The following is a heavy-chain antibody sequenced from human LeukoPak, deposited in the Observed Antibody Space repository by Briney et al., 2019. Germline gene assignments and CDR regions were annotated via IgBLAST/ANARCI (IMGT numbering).Heavy chain of an antibody. V-gene: IGHV5-51*01. D-gene: IGHD2-2*01. CDR1: GYLFNSRW. CDR3: AREVVPAALDAFDI. CDR2: IYPGDSDA. Sequence: GEPLKISCKGSGYLFNSRWIAWVRQMPGKGLEWMGIIYPGDSDARYSPSFQGQVTISADKSISTAYLQWSSLKASDTAMYYCAREVVPAALDAFDIWGQGTMVTVSS. J-gene: IGHJ3*02.